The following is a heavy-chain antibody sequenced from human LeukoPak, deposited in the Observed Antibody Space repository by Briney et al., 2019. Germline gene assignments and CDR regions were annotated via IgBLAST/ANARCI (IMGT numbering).Heavy chain of an antibody. J-gene: IGHJ6*02. CDR2: IKQDGREK. CDR1: GFTFSSYW. CDR3: ARDSYDFWSGYSTYYYYYGMGV. D-gene: IGHD3-3*01. Sequence: GGSLRLSCAASGFTFSSYWMSWVRQAPGKGLEWVANIKQDGREKYYVDSVKGRFTISRDNAKNSLYLQMNSLRAEDTAVYYCARDSYDFWSGYSTYYYYYGMGVWGQGTTVTVSS. V-gene: IGHV3-7*01.